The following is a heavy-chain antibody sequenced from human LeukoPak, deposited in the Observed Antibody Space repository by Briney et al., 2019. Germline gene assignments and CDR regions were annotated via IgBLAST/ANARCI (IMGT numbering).Heavy chain of an antibody. J-gene: IGHJ6*02. CDR3: ATHGQGSSWYGNYYYYGMDV. Sequence: PSETLSLTCTVSGGSISSSSYYWGCIRQPPGKGLEWIGSIYYSGSTYYNPSLKSRVTISVDTSKNQFSLKLSSVTAADTAVYYCATHGQGSSWYGNYYYYGMDVWGQGTTVTVSS. CDR2: IYYSGST. D-gene: IGHD6-13*01. CDR1: GGSISSSSYY. V-gene: IGHV4-39*01.